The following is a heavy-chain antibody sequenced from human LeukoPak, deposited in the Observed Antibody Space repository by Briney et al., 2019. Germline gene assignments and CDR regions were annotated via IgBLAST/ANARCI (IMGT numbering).Heavy chain of an antibody. Sequence: GGSLRLSCAASGFIFSHYWMHWVRQAPGKGLVWVSRINPDGSGTNYADSVKGRFTISRDNAKNTLYLQMNSLRAEDTAVYYCARGYSGSGSYYSPNYYYYGMDVWGKGTTVTVSS. CDR3: ARGYSGSGSYYSPNYYYYGMDV. D-gene: IGHD3-10*01. CDR2: INPDGSGT. J-gene: IGHJ6*04. V-gene: IGHV3-74*01. CDR1: GFIFSHYW.